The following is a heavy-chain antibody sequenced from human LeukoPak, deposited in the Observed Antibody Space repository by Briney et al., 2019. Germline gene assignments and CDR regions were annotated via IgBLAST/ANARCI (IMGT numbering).Heavy chain of an antibody. J-gene: IGHJ4*02. D-gene: IGHD1-26*01. CDR1: GFSFSSYS. V-gene: IGHV3-48*01. Sequence: PGGSLRLSCAASGFSFSSYSMNWVRQAPGKGLEWVSYISSSSSTIYYADSVKGRFTISRDNAKNSLYLQMNSLRAEDTAVYYCARVGKWEQPYFDYWGQGTLVTVSS. CDR3: ARVGKWEQPYFDY. CDR2: ISSSSSTI.